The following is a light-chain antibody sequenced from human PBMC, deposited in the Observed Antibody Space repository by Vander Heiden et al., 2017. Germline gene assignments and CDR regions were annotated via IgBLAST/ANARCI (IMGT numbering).Light chain of an antibody. J-gene: IGLJ2*01. CDR2: EVS. CDR1: SSDVGSYNL. V-gene: IGLV2-23*02. CDR3: CSYAGSSTLV. Sequence: SALTQPASVSGSPGQSTTISCPETSSDVGSYNLVSWNQQHPSKASKLMIYEVSKRPAGVSNRFSGSKSGITASLTISGFQVEDEADYYCCSYAGSSTLVFGGGTKLTVL.